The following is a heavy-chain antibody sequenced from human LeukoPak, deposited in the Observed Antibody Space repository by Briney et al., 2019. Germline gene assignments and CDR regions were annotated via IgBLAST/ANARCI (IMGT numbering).Heavy chain of an antibody. V-gene: IGHV3-23*01. CDR3: AKVPSTYSSSCY. Sequence: GGSLRLSCVASGFTFINYAMTWVRQAPGKGLEWVSTISGSGSSTYYADSVKGRFTISRDNSKNTLYLQMNSLRAEDTAVYYCAKVPSTYSSSCYWGQGTPVTVSS. CDR1: GFTFINYA. D-gene: IGHD6-13*01. J-gene: IGHJ4*02. CDR2: ISGSGSST.